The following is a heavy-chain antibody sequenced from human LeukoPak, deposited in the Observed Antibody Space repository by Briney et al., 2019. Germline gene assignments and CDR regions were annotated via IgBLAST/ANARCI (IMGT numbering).Heavy chain of an antibody. Sequence: ASVKVSCKASGYTFTSYDINWVRQATGQGLEWMGGFDPEDGKTIYAQKFQGRVTMTEDTSTDTAYMELSSLRSEDTAVYYCATDGLLTGSFDYWGQGTLVTVSS. D-gene: IGHD3-9*01. CDR2: FDPEDGKT. CDR1: GYTFTSYD. J-gene: IGHJ4*02. CDR3: ATDGLLTGSFDY. V-gene: IGHV1-24*01.